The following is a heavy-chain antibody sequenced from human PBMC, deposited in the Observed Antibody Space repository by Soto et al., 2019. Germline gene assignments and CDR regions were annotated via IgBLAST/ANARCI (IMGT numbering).Heavy chain of an antibody. CDR3: AREDIVVVPAAMGSYYYYGMDV. CDR1: GFTFSSYG. D-gene: IGHD2-2*01. Sequence: HPGGSLRLSCAASGFTFSSYGMHWVRQAPGKGLEWVAVIWYDGSNKYYADSVKGRFTISRDNSKNTLYLQMNSLRAEDTAVYYCAREDIVVVPAAMGSYYYYGMDVWGQGTTVTVSS. V-gene: IGHV3-33*01. CDR2: IWYDGSNK. J-gene: IGHJ6*02.